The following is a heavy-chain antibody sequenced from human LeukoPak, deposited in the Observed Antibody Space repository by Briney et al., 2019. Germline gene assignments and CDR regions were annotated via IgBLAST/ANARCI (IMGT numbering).Heavy chain of an antibody. D-gene: IGHD6-19*01. CDR3: ARSYTNGWTACFNY. J-gene: IGHJ4*02. CDR2: INQGKSQE. V-gene: IGHV3-7*01. CDR1: AFIYIYYW. Sequence: GGSLTLSCTASAFIYIYYWLIRVPQAPGRGLEWVAHINQGKSQEYSVDSVKGRFTISRYNTKNSLYLQMDSLRAEDRAVYYCARSYTNGWTACFNYWGQGTLVTVSS.